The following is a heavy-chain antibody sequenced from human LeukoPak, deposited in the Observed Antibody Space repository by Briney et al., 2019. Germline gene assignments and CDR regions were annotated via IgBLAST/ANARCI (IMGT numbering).Heavy chain of an antibody. CDR1: GFTFSSYA. V-gene: IGHV3-64*01. CDR3: ARGAWDCSSTSCYTGFGY. J-gene: IGHJ4*02. D-gene: IGHD2-2*02. Sequence: PGGSLRLSCAASGFTFSSYAMHWVRQAPGKGLEYVSAISSNGGSTYYANSVKSRFTISRDNSKNTLYLQMGSLRAEDMAVYYCARGAWDCSSTSCYTGFGYWGQGTLVTVSS. CDR2: ISSNGGST.